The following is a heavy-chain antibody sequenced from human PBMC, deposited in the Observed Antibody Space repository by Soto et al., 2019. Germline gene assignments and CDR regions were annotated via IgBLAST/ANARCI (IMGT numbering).Heavy chain of an antibody. Sequence: ASVKVSCKASGYTFTSYGISWVRQAPGQGLEWMGWISAYNGNTNYAQKLQGRVTMTTDTSTSTAYMELRSLRSDDTAVYYCARDSREQWLVPPPLDYWGQGTLVTVSS. CDR3: ARDSREQWLVPPPLDY. J-gene: IGHJ4*02. CDR1: GYTFTSYG. CDR2: ISAYNGNT. V-gene: IGHV1-18*01. D-gene: IGHD6-19*01.